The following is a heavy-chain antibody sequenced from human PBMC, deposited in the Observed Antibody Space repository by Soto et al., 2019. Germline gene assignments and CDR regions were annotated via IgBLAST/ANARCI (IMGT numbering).Heavy chain of an antibody. CDR3: AKVRYSSPMGYYYGMDV. V-gene: IGHV1-69*13. Sequence: GASVKVSCKASRVAFSKFIVTWVRQAPGLGLEWVGGIIPIFGTANYAQKFQGRVTITADESTSTSYMEVNNLRSEDTAVYYCAKVRYSSPMGYYYGMDVWGQGITVTVS. D-gene: IGHD6-19*01. CDR2: IIPIFGTA. CDR1: RVAFSKFI. J-gene: IGHJ6*02.